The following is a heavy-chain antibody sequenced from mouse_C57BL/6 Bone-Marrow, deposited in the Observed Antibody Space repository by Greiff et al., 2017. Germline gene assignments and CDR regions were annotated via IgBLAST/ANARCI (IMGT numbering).Heavy chain of an antibody. J-gene: IGHJ2*01. D-gene: IGHD2-4*01. CDR1: GYTFTSYW. CDR3: ARRGQDYDGYYFDC. CDR2: IYPGSGST. Sequence: QVQLQQPGAELVKPGASVKMSCKASGYTFTSYWITWVKQRPGQGLEWIGEIYPGSGSTNYNEKFKGKATLTADTSSSTAYMQLSSLTSEDSAVYYCARRGQDYDGYYFDCWGQGTTLTVSS. V-gene: IGHV1-55*01.